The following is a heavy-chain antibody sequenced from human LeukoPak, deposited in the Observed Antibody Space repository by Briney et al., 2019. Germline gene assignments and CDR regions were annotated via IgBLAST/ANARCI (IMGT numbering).Heavy chain of an antibody. CDR2: TYYRSKWYN. J-gene: IGHJ6*02. Sequence: SQTLSLTCAISGDSVSSNSAAWNWIRQSPSRGLEWLGRTYYRSKWYNDYAVSVKSRITINPDTSKNQFSLQLNSVTPEDTAVYYCARQLTSARPGEAAAGIVGVDVWGQGTTVTVSS. CDR3: ARQLTSARPGEAAAGIVGVDV. CDR1: GDSVSSNSAA. V-gene: IGHV6-1*01. D-gene: IGHD6-13*01.